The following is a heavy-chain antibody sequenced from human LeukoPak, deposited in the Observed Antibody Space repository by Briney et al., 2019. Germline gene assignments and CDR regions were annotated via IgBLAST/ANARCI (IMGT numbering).Heavy chain of an antibody. D-gene: IGHD2-2*01. CDR3: ARVVPAANIYYYYYYGMDV. V-gene: IGHV4-34*01. CDR2: INHSGST. CDR1: GGSFSGYY. J-gene: IGHJ6*02. Sequence: SETLSLTCAVYGGSFSGYYWSWIRQPLGKGLEWIGEINHSGSTNYNPSLKSRVTISVDTSKNQFSLKLSSVTAADTAVYYCARVVPAANIYYYYYYGMDVWGQGTTVTVSS.